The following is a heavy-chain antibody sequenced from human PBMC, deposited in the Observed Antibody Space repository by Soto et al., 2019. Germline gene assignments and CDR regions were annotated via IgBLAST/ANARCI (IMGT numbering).Heavy chain of an antibody. Sequence: PGGSLRLSCAASGFTFRSYSMHWVRQAPGKGPEWVAVISYDGNNEYYADSVKGRFTISRDNSKNTLYLQMHSLRAEDTAVYYCAKETYYYDSSSYSWPRDFDYWGQGTLVTVSS. V-gene: IGHV3-30*01. CDR3: AKETYYYDSSSYSWPRDFDY. J-gene: IGHJ4*02. D-gene: IGHD3-22*01. CDR1: GFTFRSYS. CDR2: ISYDGNNE.